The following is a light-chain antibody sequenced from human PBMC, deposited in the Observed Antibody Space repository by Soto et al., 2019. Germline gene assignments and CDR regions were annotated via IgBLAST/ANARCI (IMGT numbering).Light chain of an antibody. CDR1: LNIGDS. CDR2: GAS. CDR3: LQTYNLPRT. J-gene: IGKJ1*01. V-gene: IGKV1-39*01. Sequence: DIQMTQSASSLSASVGYRFTITCRASLNIGDSLSWFQQKAGKPPTQLIYGASALQSGVPVRFSGSASGTDFTLTIRNMQREDFATYYCLQTYNLPRTFGQGTKVDIK.